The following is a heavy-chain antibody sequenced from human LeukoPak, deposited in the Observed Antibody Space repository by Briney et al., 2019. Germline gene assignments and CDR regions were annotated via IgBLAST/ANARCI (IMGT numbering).Heavy chain of an antibody. V-gene: IGHV4-39*01. J-gene: IGHJ3*02. CDR1: GGSISSRSYY. CDR2: IHYSGST. Sequence: SETLSLTCTVSGGSISSRSYYWGWIRQPPGKGLEWIGSIHYSGSTYYNPSLKSRLTISVDTSKNQFSLKLSSVTAADTAVYYCARLYCSGGNCYGALDIWGQGTMVTVSS. CDR3: ARLYCSGGNCYGALDI. D-gene: IGHD2-15*01.